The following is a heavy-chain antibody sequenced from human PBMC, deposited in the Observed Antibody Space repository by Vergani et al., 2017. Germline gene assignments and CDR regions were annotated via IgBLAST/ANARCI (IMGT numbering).Heavy chain of an antibody. D-gene: IGHD5-12*01. CDR1: GSTFNIYA. CDR2: ITFNGGRT. V-gene: IGHV3-23*01. CDR3: AKDYNIMGALHY. J-gene: IGHJ4*02. Sequence: EVRLLESGGGLFQPGGSLRLSCAAPGSTFNIYALSWFRQAPGKGLEWVSTITFNGGRTYYADSVTGRFTISRDNSKNTLFLQLKTLRAEDTGVYYCAKDYNIMGALHYWGQGTLVAVSS.